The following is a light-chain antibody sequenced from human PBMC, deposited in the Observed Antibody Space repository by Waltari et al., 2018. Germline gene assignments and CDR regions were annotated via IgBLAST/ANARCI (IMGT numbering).Light chain of an antibody. CDR2: EGS. Sequence: QSALPQPAPVSGSPGQSTTIPCTGTTCHVGSYNLVPWYQQHPGKAPKLMIYEGSKRPSGVSNRFSGSKSGNTASLTISGLQAEDEADYYCCSYAGSSWVFGGGTKLTVL. CDR1: TCHVGSYNL. J-gene: IGLJ3*02. V-gene: IGLV2-23*01. CDR3: CSYAGSSWV.